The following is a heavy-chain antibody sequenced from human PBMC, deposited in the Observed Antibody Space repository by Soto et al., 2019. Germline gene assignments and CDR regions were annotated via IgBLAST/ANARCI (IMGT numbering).Heavy chain of an antibody. CDR3: ARAPGDYFDY. J-gene: IGHJ4*02. CDR1: GGSISSGGYY. CDR2: IFYSGST. Sequence: SETLSLTCTVSGGSISSGGYYWSWIRQHPGKGLEWIGYIFYSGSTYYNPSLKSRVAISVDTSKNQFSLKLSSVTAADTAVYYCARAPGDYFDYWGQGTLVTVSS. V-gene: IGHV4-31*03.